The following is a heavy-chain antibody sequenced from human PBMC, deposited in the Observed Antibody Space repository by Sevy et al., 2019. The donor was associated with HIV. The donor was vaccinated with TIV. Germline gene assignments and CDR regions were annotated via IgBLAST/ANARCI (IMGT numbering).Heavy chain of an antibody. CDR3: AKDLLAGTPHDYYYGMDV. CDR1: GFTFSSYA. Sequence: GGSLRLSCAASGFTFSSYAMSWVRQAPGKGLEWVSAISGSGGNTYYADSVKDRFTISRDNSKNTLYLQMNSLRAEDTAVYYCAKDLLAGTPHDYYYGMDVWGQGTTVTVSS. D-gene: IGHD6-19*01. V-gene: IGHV3-23*01. J-gene: IGHJ6*02. CDR2: ISGSGGNT.